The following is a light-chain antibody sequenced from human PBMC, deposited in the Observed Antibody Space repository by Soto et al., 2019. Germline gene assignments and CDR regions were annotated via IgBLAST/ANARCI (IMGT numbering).Light chain of an antibody. J-gene: IGKJ4*01. CDR2: GAS. CDR1: QSVSSN. CDR3: QQYNNWPPGLT. Sequence: EIVMTQSPATLSVSPGERATLSCRASQSVSSNLAWYQQKPGQAPRLLSYGASTRATGIPARFSGSGSGTEFTLTISSLQSVDFAVYYCQQYNNWPPGLTFGGGTKVDIK. V-gene: IGKV3-15*01.